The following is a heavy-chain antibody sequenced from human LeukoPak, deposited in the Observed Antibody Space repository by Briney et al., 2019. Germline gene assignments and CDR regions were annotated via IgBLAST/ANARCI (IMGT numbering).Heavy chain of an antibody. CDR2: ISGSGGST. CDR1: GFTFSSYA. Sequence: GGSLRLSCAASGFTFSSYAMSWVRQAPGKWQERVSAISGSGGSTYYADSVKGRFTISRDNSKNTLYLQMNSLRAEDTAVYYCAKNHDQLLPEMDYWGQGTLVTVSS. D-gene: IGHD2-2*01. J-gene: IGHJ4*02. V-gene: IGHV3-23*01. CDR3: AKNHDQLLPEMDY.